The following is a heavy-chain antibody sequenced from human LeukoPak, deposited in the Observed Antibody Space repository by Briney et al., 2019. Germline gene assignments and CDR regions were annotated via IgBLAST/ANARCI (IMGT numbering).Heavy chain of an antibody. V-gene: IGHV4-34*01. CDR2: INHSGST. CDR1: VGSLSGYY. D-gene: IGHD4-17*01. J-gene: IGHJ4*02. Sequence: SETLSLTCAVYVGSLSGYYWCWIRHPPGKGLGWVGEINHSGSTNYNTSLKSRVTISVDTSKNQFSLKLSSVTAADTAVYYCGRGRAPTRTYGDYRYWGKGTLVTVSS. CDR3: GRGRAPTRTYGDYRY.